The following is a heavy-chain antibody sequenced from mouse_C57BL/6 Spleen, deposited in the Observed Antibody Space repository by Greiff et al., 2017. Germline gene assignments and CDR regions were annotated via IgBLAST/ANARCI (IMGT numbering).Heavy chain of an antibody. D-gene: IGHD1-1*01. CDR3: ARGTTVVATRGYYYAMDY. V-gene: IGHV14-3*01. Sequence: VQLKESVAELVRPGASVKLSCTASGFNIKSTYMHWVKQRPEQGLEWIGRIDPANGNTKYAPKFQGKATITADTSSNTAYLQLSSLTSEDTAIYYCARGTTVVATRGYYYAMDYWGQGTSVTVSS. J-gene: IGHJ4*01. CDR1: GFNIKSTY. CDR2: IDPANGNT.